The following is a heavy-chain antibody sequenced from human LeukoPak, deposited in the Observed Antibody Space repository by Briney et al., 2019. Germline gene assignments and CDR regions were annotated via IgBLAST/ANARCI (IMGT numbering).Heavy chain of an antibody. Sequence: SETLSLTCTVSGGSISSYYWSWIRQPPGRGLEWIGYIYYSGSTNYNPSLKSRVTISVDTSKNQFSLKLSSVTAADTAVYYCAIDSSGYYYGFAFDIWGQGTMVTVSS. CDR1: GGSISSYY. J-gene: IGHJ3*02. V-gene: IGHV4-59*01. CDR3: AIDSSGYYYGFAFDI. CDR2: IYYSGST. D-gene: IGHD3-22*01.